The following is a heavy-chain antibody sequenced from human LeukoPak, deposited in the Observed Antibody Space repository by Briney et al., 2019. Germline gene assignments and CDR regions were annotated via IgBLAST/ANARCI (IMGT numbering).Heavy chain of an antibody. CDR2: IWYDGSNK. Sequence: PGRSLRLSCAASGFTFSSYGMHWVRQAPGKALEGVAVIWYDGSNKYYADSVKGRFTISRDNSKNTLYLQMNSLRAEDTAVYYCAKVWFRGGSSRGYYYYMDVWGKGTTVTVSS. J-gene: IGHJ6*03. CDR1: GFTFSSYG. CDR3: AKVWFRGGSSRGYYYYMDV. V-gene: IGHV3-33*06. D-gene: IGHD2-15*01.